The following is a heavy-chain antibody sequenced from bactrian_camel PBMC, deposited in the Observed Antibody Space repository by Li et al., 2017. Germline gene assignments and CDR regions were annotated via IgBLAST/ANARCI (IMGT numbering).Heavy chain of an antibody. D-gene: IGHD6*01. CDR2: INNDGSNT. CDR1: GFTFSSYG. CDR3: ATLRTELSGTTY. V-gene: IGHV3S6*01. J-gene: IGHJ4*01. Sequence: HVQLVESGGGLVQPGGSLRLSCAASGFTFSSYGMSWVRQPPGKGLEWVSGINNDGSNTYYTDSVKGRFTISRDNAKNALYLQMHSLKSEDTALYYCATLRTELSGTTYWGQGTQVTVS.